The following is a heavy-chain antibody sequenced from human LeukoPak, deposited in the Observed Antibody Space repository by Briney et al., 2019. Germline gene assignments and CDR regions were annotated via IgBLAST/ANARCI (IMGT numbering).Heavy chain of an antibody. J-gene: IGHJ4*02. Sequence: ASVKVSCKASGYTFTSYYMHWVRQAPGQGLEWMGIINPSGGSTSYAQKFQGRVTMTRDTSTSTVYMELSSLRSEDTAVYYCARGGEVVRGVILHSTSLDYWGQGTLVTVSS. CDR3: ARGGEVVRGVILHSTSLDY. CDR2: INPSGGST. V-gene: IGHV1-46*01. CDR1: GYTFTSYY. D-gene: IGHD3-10*01.